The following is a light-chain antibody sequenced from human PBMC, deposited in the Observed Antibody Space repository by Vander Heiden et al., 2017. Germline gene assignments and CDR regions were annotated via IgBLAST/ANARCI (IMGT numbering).Light chain of an antibody. V-gene: IGKV1-39*01. CDR2: AAS. CDR3: QQSDMSPST. Sequence: SQMTQSPSPSSASVGDRVTITCRASKSRSRYLNWYQQKPGEVPKLLIYAASGLQSGVPPRFSGSGSGADFPLTISSLQPEDFGTYYCQQSDMSPSTFGQGTKVEIK. CDR1: KSRSRY. J-gene: IGKJ1*01.